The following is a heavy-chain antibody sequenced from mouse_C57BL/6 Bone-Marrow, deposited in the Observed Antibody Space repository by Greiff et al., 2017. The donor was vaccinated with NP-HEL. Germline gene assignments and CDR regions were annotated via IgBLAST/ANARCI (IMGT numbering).Heavy chain of an antibody. CDR3: ARGKGLRRKYWYFDV. CDR2: ISNGGGST. CDR1: GFTFSDYY. J-gene: IGHJ1*03. V-gene: IGHV5-12*01. D-gene: IGHD2-2*01. Sequence: EVKLVESGGGLVQPGGSLKLSCAASGFTFSDYYMYWVRQTPEKRLEWVAYISNGGGSTYYPDTVKGRFTISRDNAKNTLYLQMSRLKSEDTAMYYCARGKGLRRKYWYFDVWGTGTTVTVSS.